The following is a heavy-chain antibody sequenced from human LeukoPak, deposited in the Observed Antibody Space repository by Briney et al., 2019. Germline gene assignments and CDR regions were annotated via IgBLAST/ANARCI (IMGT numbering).Heavy chain of an antibody. J-gene: IGHJ4*02. CDR2: IRYDGSNK. CDR3: AKDGDFWSGYNYYFDY. D-gene: IGHD3-3*01. V-gene: IGHV3-30*02. CDR1: GFTFSSYG. Sequence: GGSLRLSCAASGFTFSSYGMHWVRQAPGKGLEWVAFIRYDGSNKYYADSVKGRFTISRDNSKNTLYLQMNSLRAEDTAVYYCAKDGDFWSGYNYYFDYWGQGTLVTVSS.